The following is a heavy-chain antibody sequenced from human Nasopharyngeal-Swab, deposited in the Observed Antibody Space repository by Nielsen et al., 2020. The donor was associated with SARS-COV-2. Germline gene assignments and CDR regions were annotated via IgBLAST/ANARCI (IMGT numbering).Heavy chain of an antibody. D-gene: IGHD3-10*01. V-gene: IGHV3-33*01. CDR2: IWYDGSKK. CDR1: GFTYKYG. Sequence: GESLKISCVASGFTYKYGMNWVRQAPGKGPEWVSVIWYDGSKKFYAESVKGRFSISRDESKNTVYLQMSSLRVEDTAVYYCVSAGSIEYWGPGTLVTVSS. J-gene: IGHJ4*02. CDR3: VSAGSIEY.